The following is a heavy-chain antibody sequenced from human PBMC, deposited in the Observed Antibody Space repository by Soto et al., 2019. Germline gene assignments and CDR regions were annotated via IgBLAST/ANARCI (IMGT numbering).Heavy chain of an antibody. V-gene: IGHV4-30-2*01. CDR1: GGSISSGGYS. Sequence: SETLSLSCAVSGGSISSGGYSWSWILQPPGKGLEWIGYIYHSGTYYNPSLKSRVTISLDRSKNQFSLKLTSMTAADTAVYYCTKGGWCSGGTCYTAFDIWGQGTMVTVS. D-gene: IGHD2-15*01. CDR2: IYHSGT. CDR3: TKGGWCSGGTCYTAFDI. J-gene: IGHJ3*02.